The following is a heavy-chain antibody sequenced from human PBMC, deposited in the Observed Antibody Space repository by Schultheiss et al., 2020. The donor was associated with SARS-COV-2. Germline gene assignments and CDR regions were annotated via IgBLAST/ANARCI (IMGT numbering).Heavy chain of an antibody. CDR3: AKDLVTNRGVIMSEAEKNYYYYGMDV. CDR1: GFTFSSYW. Sequence: GGSLRLSCAASGFTFSSYWMSWVRQAPGKGLEWVANIKQDGSEKYYVDSVKGRFTISRDNSKNTLYLQMNSLRAEDTAVYYCAKDLVTNRGVIMSEAEKNYYYYGMDVWGQGTTVTVSS. CDR2: IKQDGSEK. D-gene: IGHD3-10*01. J-gene: IGHJ6*02. V-gene: IGHV3-7*03.